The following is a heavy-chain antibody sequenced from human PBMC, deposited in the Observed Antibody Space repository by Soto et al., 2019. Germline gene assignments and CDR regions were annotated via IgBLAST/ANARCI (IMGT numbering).Heavy chain of an antibody. V-gene: IGHV1-46*01. CDR1: GYTFTSHY. CDR2: INLSGGST. Sequence: GASVKVSCKASGYTFTSHYMHWVRQAPGQGLGWMGIINLSGGSTSYAQKFQGRVTMTRDTSTSTVYMELSSLRSEDTAVYYCARDSRLRITMIVVAPPFDAFEIWGQGTMVTVSS. D-gene: IGHD3-22*01. J-gene: IGHJ3*02. CDR3: ARDSRLRITMIVVAPPFDAFEI.